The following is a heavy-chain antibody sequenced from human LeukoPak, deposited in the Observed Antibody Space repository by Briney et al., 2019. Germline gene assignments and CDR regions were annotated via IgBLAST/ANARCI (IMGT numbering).Heavy chain of an antibody. J-gene: IGHJ4*02. CDR1: GYTFTTYG. CDR2: ISTYNGNT. V-gene: IGHV1-18*04. CDR3: ARAEQWLPRGVDY. D-gene: IGHD6-19*01. Sequence: GASVKVSCKASGYTFTTYGISWVRQAPGQGLEWMGWISTYNGNTNYAQKLQGRLTMTTDTSTSTAYMELGSLRSDDTAVYYCARAEQWLPRGVDYWGQGTLVTVSS.